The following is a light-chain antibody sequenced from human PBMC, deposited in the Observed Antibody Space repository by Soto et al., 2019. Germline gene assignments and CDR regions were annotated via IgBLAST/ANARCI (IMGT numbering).Light chain of an antibody. J-gene: IGKJ4*01. CDR3: QHYGSPLT. Sequence: EIVLTQSPGTLSLSPGGRATLSCRVSQSVRSSYLAWYQQRPGQAPRLLIFGTSFRATGIPDRFSGSGSGTDFLLTISRLEPEAFAVYYCQHYGSPLTFGGGTKVDIK. CDR1: QSVRSSY. V-gene: IGKV3-20*01. CDR2: GTS.